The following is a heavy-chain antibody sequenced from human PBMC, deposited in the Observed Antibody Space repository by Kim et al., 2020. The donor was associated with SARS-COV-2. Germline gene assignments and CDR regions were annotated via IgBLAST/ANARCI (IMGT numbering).Heavy chain of an antibody. CDR2: IIPIFGTA. D-gene: IGHD3-9*01. Sequence: SVKVSCKASGGTFSSYAISWVRQAPGQGLEWMGGIIPIFGTANYAQKFQGRVTITADESTSTAYMELSSLRSEDTAVYYCARDSDHPQDYDILTGYYYYYGMDVWGQWTTVTVSS. CDR3: ARDSDHPQDYDILTGYYYYYGMDV. CDR1: GGTFSSYA. V-gene: IGHV1-69*13. J-gene: IGHJ6*02.